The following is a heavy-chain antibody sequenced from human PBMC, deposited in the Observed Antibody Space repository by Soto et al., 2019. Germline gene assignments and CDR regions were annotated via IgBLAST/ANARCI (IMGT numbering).Heavy chain of an antibody. CDR1: GYTFTSYG. CDR2: ISAYNGNT. D-gene: IGHD2-15*01. J-gene: IGHJ5*02. Sequence: ASVKVSCKASGYTFTSYGISWVRQAPGQGLEWMGWISAYNGNTNYAQKLQGRVTMTTDTSTSTAYMELRSLRSDDAAGYYCWRERVVVAATHSWAWFDPWGQGTRVTVGS. CDR3: WRERVVVAATHSWAWFDP. V-gene: IGHV1-18*01.